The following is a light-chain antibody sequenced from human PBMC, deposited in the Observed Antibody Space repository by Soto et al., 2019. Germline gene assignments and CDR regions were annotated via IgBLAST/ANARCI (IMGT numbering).Light chain of an antibody. V-gene: IGLV2-23*01. CDR3: CSYSASSTPVV. CDR2: DGR. J-gene: IGLJ2*01. CDR1: SSDVGSYKL. Sequence: QSALTQPASVSGSPGQSITISCTGTSSDVGSYKLVSWYQQHPGKAPKLMIYDGRERPSGVSNRFSGSKSGNTAYLTIAGLQAEDEADYYCCSYSASSTPVVFGGGTKLTVL.